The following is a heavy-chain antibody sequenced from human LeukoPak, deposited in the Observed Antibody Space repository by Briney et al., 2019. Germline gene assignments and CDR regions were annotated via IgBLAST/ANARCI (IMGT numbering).Heavy chain of an antibody. V-gene: IGHV4-34*01. CDR3: ARVADYSYGLRSAFDI. CDR1: GESFSRYY. D-gene: IGHD5-18*01. J-gene: IGHJ3*02. Sequence: PSKTLSLTCAVYGESFSRYYWSWIRQPPGKGLEWIGSIYYSGSTYYNPSLKSRVTISVDTSKNQFSLKLSSVTAADTAVYYCARVADYSYGLRSAFDIWGQGTMVTVSS. CDR2: IYYSGST.